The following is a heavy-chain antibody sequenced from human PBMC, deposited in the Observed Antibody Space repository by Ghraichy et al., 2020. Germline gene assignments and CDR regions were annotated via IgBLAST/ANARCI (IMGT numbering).Heavy chain of an antibody. J-gene: IGHJ3*02. CDR3: ARDRYDIWLRAFDI. V-gene: IGHV4-59*01. D-gene: IGHD3-22*01. CDR1: GGSISSYY. CDR2: IYYSGST. Sequence: SQTLSLTCTVSGGSISSYYWSWIRQPPGKGLEWIGYIYYSGSTNSNPSLKSRVTISVDTSKNQFSLKLSSVTAADTAVYYCARDRYDIWLRAFDIWGQGTMVTVSS.